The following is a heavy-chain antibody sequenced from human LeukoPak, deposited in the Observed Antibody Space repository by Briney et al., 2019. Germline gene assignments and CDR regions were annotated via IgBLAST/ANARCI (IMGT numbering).Heavy chain of an antibody. CDR3: ARALYGDPRKRYFDL. J-gene: IGHJ2*01. D-gene: IGHD4-17*01. CDR1: GGSISNYY. CDR2: MYNSGST. Sequence: SETLSLTCTVSGGSISNYYWIWIRQPPGKGLEWTGYMYNSGSTNYNPSLKSRVTISVDTSKNQFSLKLSSVTAADTAVYYCARALYGDPRKRYFDLWGRGTLVTVSS. V-gene: IGHV4-59*01.